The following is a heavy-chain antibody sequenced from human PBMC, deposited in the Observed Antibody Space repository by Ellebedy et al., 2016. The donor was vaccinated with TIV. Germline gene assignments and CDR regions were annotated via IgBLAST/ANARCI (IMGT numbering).Heavy chain of an antibody. J-gene: IGHJ3*02. CDR2: IYTGDST. Sequence: PGGSLRLSCAASGFSVSSNYVSWVRQAQGKGLEWVAYIYTGDSTYHADSVKGRFTISRDNSKNTVSLQMNSLRVEDTAVYYCARVRSSAFEIWGQGTMVTVSS. V-gene: IGHV3-53*01. CDR1: GFSVSSNY. CDR3: ARVRSSAFEI.